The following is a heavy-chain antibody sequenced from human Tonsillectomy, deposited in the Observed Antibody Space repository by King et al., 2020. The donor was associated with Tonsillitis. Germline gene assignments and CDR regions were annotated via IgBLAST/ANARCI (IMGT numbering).Heavy chain of an antibody. J-gene: IGHJ5*02. V-gene: IGHV3-30*18. Sequence: VQLVESGGGVVQPGRSLRLSCAASGFTFSSYGMHWVRQAPGKGLEWVAVISYDGSNKYYADSVKGRFTISRNNSKNTLYLQMNSLRAEDTAVYYCAKDPGYCSGGSCYDNWFDPWGQGTLVTVSS. CDR3: AKDPGYCSGGSCYDNWFDP. D-gene: IGHD2-15*01. CDR1: GFTFSSYG. CDR2: ISYDGSNK.